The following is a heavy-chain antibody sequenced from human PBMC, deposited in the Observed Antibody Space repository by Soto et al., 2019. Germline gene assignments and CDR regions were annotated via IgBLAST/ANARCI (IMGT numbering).Heavy chain of an antibody. Sequence: GSLRLSCAAPGFTFSNARMNWVRQAPGKGLEWVGRIKSKTDGGTTDYAAPVKGRFTISRDDSKNTLYLQMNSLKTEDTAVYYCTTTYDFWSGYPPDFDYWGQGTLVTVS. D-gene: IGHD3-3*01. V-gene: IGHV3-15*07. CDR3: TTTYDFWSGYPPDFDY. J-gene: IGHJ4*02. CDR1: GFTFSNAR. CDR2: IKSKTDGGTT.